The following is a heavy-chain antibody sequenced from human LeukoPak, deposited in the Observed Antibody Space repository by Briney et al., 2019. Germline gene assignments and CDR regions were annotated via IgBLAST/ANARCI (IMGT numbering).Heavy chain of an antibody. CDR3: ARTSGLF. Sequence: GGSLRLSCAGSGFSFSNYEMNWVRQAPGKGLEWVSYISSSGSTTYYADSVKGRFTISRDNAKNSLFLQMNSLRAEDTAVYYCARTSGLFWGQGTLVTVSP. J-gene: IGHJ4*02. CDR2: ISSSGSTT. D-gene: IGHD3-10*01. CDR1: GFSFSNYE. V-gene: IGHV3-48*03.